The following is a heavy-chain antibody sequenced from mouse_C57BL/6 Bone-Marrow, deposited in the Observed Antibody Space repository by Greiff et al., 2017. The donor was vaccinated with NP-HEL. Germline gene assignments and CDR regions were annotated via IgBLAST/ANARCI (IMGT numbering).Heavy chain of an antibody. CDR3: TREVFDYGSSDFYWLFGV. Sequence: VQLQQSGAELVRPGASVTLSCKASGYTFTDYEMHWVKQTPVHGLEWIGAIDPETGGTAYNQKFKGKAILTADKSSSTAYMELRSLTSEDSAVYYCTREVFDYGSSDFYWLFGVWGTGTNGTV. CDR2: IDPETGGT. V-gene: IGHV1-15*01. CDR1: GYTFTDYE. J-gene: IGHJ1*03. D-gene: IGHD1-1*01.